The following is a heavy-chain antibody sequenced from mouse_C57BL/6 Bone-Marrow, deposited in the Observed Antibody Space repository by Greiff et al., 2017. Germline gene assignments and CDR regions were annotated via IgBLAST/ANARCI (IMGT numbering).Heavy chain of an antibody. Sequence: EVQLQQSGPELVKPGASVKISCKASGYSFTDYYMHWVKQRPGKSLEWIGVINPNSGTTNYNQKFKGKATLTVDKSSSTAYMQLNSLTSADSAVYDCARVNRYCYAMDYWGQGTSVTVSA. CDR2: INPNSGTT. CDR3: ARVNRYCYAMDY. D-gene: IGHD1-1*01. CDR1: GYSFTDYY. V-gene: IGHV1-39*01. J-gene: IGHJ4*01.